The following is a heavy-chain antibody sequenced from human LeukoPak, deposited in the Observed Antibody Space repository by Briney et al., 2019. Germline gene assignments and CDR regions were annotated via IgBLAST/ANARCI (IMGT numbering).Heavy chain of an antibody. CDR1: GGTFSSYA. CDR2: INPSGGST. D-gene: IGHD4-11*01. CDR3: ARGTVTTYVYYYYGMDV. V-gene: IGHV1-46*01. Sequence: ASVKVSCKASGGTFSSYAISWVRQAPGQGLEWMGIINPSGGSTSYAQKFQGRVTMTRDTSTSTVYMELSSLRSEDTAVYYCARGTVTTYVYYYYGMDVWGQGTTVTVSS. J-gene: IGHJ6*02.